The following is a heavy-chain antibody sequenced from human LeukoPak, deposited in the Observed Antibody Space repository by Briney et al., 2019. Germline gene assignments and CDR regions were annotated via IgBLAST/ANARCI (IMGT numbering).Heavy chain of an antibody. D-gene: IGHD6-6*01. CDR1: GFTFSTYA. V-gene: IGHV3-23*01. CDR3: EKLGHFSSYYFDY. CDR2: ISGSGGTT. Sequence: GGSLRLSCAASGFTFSTYAMSWVRQAPGEGLEWVSSISGSGGTTYFPDSVRGRFTISRDNSKNQLYLQMTSLSAEDTALYYCEKLGHFSSYYFDYWGQGTLVTVSS. J-gene: IGHJ4*02.